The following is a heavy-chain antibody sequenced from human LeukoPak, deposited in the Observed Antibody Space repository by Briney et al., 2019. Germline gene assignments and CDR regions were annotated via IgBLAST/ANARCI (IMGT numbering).Heavy chain of an antibody. CDR2: VNPNSGGT. Sequence: ASVKVSCKASGYTFTGYYMHWVRQAPGQGLEWMGWVNPNSGGTNYAQKFQGRVTMTRDTSISTAYMELSRLRSDDTAVYYCARDSELPANFDYWGQGTLVTVSS. V-gene: IGHV1-2*02. CDR3: ARDSELPANFDY. CDR1: GYTFTGYY. J-gene: IGHJ4*02. D-gene: IGHD2-15*01.